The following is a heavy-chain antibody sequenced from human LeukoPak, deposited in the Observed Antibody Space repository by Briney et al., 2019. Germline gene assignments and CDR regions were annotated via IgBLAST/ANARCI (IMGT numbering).Heavy chain of an antibody. D-gene: IGHD3-10*01. CDR1: GGSITSGDHY. J-gene: IGHJ4*02. CDR3: ATALGQFYGSGSSIFDF. V-gene: IGHV4-30-4*01. CDR2: IYISGST. Sequence: SETLSLTCTVSGGSITSGDHYWSWIRQPPGKGLEWIGYIYISGSTYYNPSLKSRLAMSVDTSKNQFSLKLTSVAAADTAVYYCATALGQFYGSGSSIFDFWGQGTLVTVSS.